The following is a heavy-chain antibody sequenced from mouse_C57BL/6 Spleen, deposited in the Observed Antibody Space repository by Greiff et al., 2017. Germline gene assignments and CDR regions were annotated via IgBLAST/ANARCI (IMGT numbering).Heavy chain of an antibody. CDR2: ISDGGSYT. CDR3: ARDRSSYAMDY. J-gene: IGHJ4*01. CDR1: GFTFSSYA. V-gene: IGHV5-4*01. D-gene: IGHD1-1*01. Sequence: EVQLVESGGGLVKPGGSLKLSCAASGFTFSSYAMSWVRQTPEKRLEWVATISDGGSYTYYPDNVKGRFTISRDNAKNHLYLQMSHLKSEDTAMYYCARDRSSYAMDYWGQGTSVTVSS.